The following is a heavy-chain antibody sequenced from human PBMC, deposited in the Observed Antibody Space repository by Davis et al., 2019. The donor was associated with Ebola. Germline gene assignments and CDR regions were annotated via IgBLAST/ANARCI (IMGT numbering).Heavy chain of an antibody. J-gene: IGHJ5*02. V-gene: IGHV3-21*01. Sequence: GESLKISCAASGFTFSRHTMNWVRLAPGRGLEWVSSISSSGNYIYYADSVRGRSTISRDNAKNSLHLQMNSLRAEDTAVYYCAREGDDAVVVPGAFDPWGQGTLVTVSS. CDR2: ISSSGNYI. D-gene: IGHD2-2*01. CDR1: GFTFSRHT. CDR3: AREGDDAVVVPGAFDP.